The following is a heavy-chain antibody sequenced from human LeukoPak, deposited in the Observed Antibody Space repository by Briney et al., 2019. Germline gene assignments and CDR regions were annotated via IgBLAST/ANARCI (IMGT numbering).Heavy chain of an antibody. V-gene: IGHV4-61*01. J-gene: IGHJ3*02. CDR3: ARAYYYGSGSYAFDI. D-gene: IGHD3-10*01. CDR1: GGSISSSSYY. CDR2: IYYSGST. Sequence: SETLSLTCTVSGGSISSSSYYWSWLRQPPGKGLEWIGYIYYSGSTNHNPSLQSRVTISVDTSKNQFSLKLSSVTAADTAVYYCARAYYYGSGSYAFDIWGQGTMVTVSS.